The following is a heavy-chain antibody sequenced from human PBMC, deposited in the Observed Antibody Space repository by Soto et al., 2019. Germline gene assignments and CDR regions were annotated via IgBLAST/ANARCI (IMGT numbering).Heavy chain of an antibody. CDR2: IIPMFGTA. Sequence: ASVKVSFKASGGTFSSYAISWVRQDPGQGLEWMGGIIPMFGTANYAQKFQGRVTFTADESTSTAYMELSSLRSEDTAVYYCARDRQPYQLLGNNWFDPWAQRTLVTVSS. CDR3: ARDRQPYQLLGNNWFDP. D-gene: IGHD2-2*01. V-gene: IGHV1-69*13. J-gene: IGHJ5*02. CDR1: GGTFSSYA.